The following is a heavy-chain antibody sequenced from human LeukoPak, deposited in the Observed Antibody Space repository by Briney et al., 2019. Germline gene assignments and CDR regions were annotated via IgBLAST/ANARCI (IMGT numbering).Heavy chain of an antibody. CDR3: AKNSIAVAGTRGYYFDY. Sequence: GGALTLFSGASGFTFSSYSMHCVRQAPGPGLESLEVISYDGSNKYYADFVKGRFTISRDNSKNTLYLQMNSLRAEDTAVYYCAKNSIAVAGTRGYYFDYWGQGTLVTVSS. CDR2: ISYDGSNK. J-gene: IGHJ4*02. CDR1: GFTFSSYS. D-gene: IGHD6-19*01. V-gene: IGHV3-30*18.